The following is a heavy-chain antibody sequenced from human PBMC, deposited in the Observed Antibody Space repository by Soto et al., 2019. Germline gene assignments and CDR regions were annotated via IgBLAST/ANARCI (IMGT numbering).Heavy chain of an antibody. CDR3: ARVTVTGPGYFDY. J-gene: IGHJ4*02. Sequence: ASETLSLTCTVSGGSISSGGYYWSWIRQHPGKGLEWIGYIYYSGSTYYNPSLKSRVTISVDTSKNQFSLKLSSVTAADTAVYYCARVTVTGPGYFDYRGQGTLVTVSS. V-gene: IGHV4-31*03. D-gene: IGHD4-17*01. CDR1: GGSISSGGYY. CDR2: IYYSGST.